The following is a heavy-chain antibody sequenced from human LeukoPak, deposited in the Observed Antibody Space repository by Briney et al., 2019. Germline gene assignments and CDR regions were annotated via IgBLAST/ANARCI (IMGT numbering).Heavy chain of an antibody. CDR3: ARGRMVRGVIDY. CDR2: IRYDGSNK. D-gene: IGHD3-10*01. CDR1: GFTFSSYG. Sequence: GGSLRLSCAASGFTFSSYGMHWVRQAPGKGLEWVAFIRYDGSNKYYADSVKGRFTISRDNSKNTLYLQMNSLRAEDTAVYYCARGRMVRGVIDYWGQGTLVTVSS. J-gene: IGHJ4*02. V-gene: IGHV3-30*02.